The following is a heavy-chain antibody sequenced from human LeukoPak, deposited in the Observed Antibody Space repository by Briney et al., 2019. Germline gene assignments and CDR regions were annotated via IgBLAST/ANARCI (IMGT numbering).Heavy chain of an antibody. J-gene: IGHJ4*02. CDR2: IYPGDPDT. V-gene: IGHV5-51*01. D-gene: IGHD3-3*01. CDR1: GYSFTSYW. CDR3: ARLPPLRGYDFWSGYSDM. Sequence: GESLKISCKGSGYSFTSYWIGWVRQMPGKGLEWMGIIYPGDPDTRYSPSFQGQVTISADKSISTAYLQWSSLKASDTAMYYCARLPPLRGYDFWSGYSDMWGQGTLVTVSS.